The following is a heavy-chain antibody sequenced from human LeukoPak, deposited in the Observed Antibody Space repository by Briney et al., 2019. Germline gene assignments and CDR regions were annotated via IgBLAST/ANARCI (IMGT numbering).Heavy chain of an antibody. J-gene: IGHJ4*02. CDR1: GGSINSHY. CDR2: IYYSGST. V-gene: IGHV4-59*08. CDR3: VRRDNTGWNYFDC. D-gene: IGHD6-19*01. Sequence: SETLSLTCTVSGGSINSHYWSWIRQSPGKGLEWIGDIYYSGSTKYIPSLKSRVTISVDTPKNDLSLRLTSVLAADTAIYYCVRRDNTGWNYFDCWGQGILVTVSS.